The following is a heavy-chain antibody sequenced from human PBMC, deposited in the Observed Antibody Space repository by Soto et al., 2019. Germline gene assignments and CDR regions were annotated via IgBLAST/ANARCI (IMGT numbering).Heavy chain of an antibody. CDR2: IIPIFGTA. Sequence: QVQLVQSGAEVKKPGSSVKVSCKASGGTFSSYAISWVRQAPGQGLEWMGGIIPIFGTANYAQKFQGRVTITADESTRTAYMELSSLRSEETAVYYCARTLGYCSSTSCYYYYYGMDVWGQGTTVTVSS. J-gene: IGHJ6*02. V-gene: IGHV1-69*01. D-gene: IGHD2-2*01. CDR1: GGTFSSYA. CDR3: ARTLGYCSSTSCYYYYYGMDV.